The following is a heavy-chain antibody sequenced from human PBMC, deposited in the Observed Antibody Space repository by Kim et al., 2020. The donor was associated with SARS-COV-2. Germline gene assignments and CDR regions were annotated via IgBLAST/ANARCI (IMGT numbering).Heavy chain of an antibody. CDR1: GGSISSYY. CDR3: ARVRAHGPQPHYYYYYGMDV. V-gene: IGHV4-59*01. D-gene: IGHD3-3*01. CDR2: IYYSGST. J-gene: IGHJ6*02. Sequence: SETLSLTCTVSGGSISSYYWSWIRQPPGKGLEWIGYIYYSGSTNYNPSLKSRVTISVDTSKNQFSLKLSSVTAADTAVYYCARVRAHGPQPHYYYYYGMDVWGQGTTVTVSS.